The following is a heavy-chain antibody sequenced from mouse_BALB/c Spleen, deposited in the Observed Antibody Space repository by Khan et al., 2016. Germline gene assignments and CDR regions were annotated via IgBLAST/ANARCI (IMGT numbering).Heavy chain of an antibody. Sequence: VQLQESGAELVRPGSSVKISCKASGYAFSSYWMNWVKQRPAQGLEWIGQIYPGDGDTNYNGKFKGKATLTADKSSSTAYMPLSSLTSEDSAVYVCARVGSSGYVAWFAYWGQGTLVTVSA. V-gene: IGHV1-80*01. CDR3: ARVGSSGYVAWFAY. J-gene: IGHJ3*01. CDR2: IYPGDGDT. D-gene: IGHD3-1*01. CDR1: GYAFSSYW.